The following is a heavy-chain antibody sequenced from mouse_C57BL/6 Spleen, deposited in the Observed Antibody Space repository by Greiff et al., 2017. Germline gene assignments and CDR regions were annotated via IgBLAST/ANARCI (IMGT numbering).Heavy chain of an antibody. V-gene: IGHV2-5*01. J-gene: IGHJ4*01. CDR2: IWRGGST. CDR3: AKHGSSYDYAMDY. CDR1: GFSLTSYG. D-gene: IGHD1-1*01. Sequence: VQLHQSGPGLVQPSQSLSITCTVSGFSLTSYGVHWVRQSPGKGLEWLGVIWRGGSTDYNAAFMSRLSITKDNSKSQVFLKMNSLQADDTAIYYCAKHGSSYDYAMDYWGQGTSVTVSS.